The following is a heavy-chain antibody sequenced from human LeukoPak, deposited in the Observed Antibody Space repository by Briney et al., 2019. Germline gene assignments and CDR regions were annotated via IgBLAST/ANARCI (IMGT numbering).Heavy chain of an antibody. Sequence: GGSLRLSCAASGFTFSSYGMHWVRQAPGKGLEWVSGISGSGGSTYYADSVKGRFTISRDNSKNTLYLQMNSLRAEDTAVYYCAKDLVAPAPMYYYYGMDVWGQGTTVTVFS. D-gene: IGHD5-12*01. V-gene: IGHV3-23*01. CDR2: ISGSGGST. CDR1: GFTFSSYG. J-gene: IGHJ6*02. CDR3: AKDLVAPAPMYYYYGMDV.